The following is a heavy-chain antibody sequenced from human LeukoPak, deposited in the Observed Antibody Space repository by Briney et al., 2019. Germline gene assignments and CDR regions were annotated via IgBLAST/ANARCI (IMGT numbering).Heavy chain of an antibody. D-gene: IGHD2/OR15-2a*01. V-gene: IGHV3-23*01. CDR1: GFTFSSSA. J-gene: IGHJ4*02. CDR2: IRSSGGST. Sequence: AGGSLRLSCAASGFTFSSSAMSWVRQAPGKGLEWVSSIRSSGGSTYYADSVKGRFTVSRDNSKNTLYLQMSSLRAEDTAVYYCVSFYETYWGRGTLVTVSS. CDR3: VSFYETY.